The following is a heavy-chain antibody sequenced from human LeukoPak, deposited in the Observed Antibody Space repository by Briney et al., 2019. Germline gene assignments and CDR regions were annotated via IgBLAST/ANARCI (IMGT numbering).Heavy chain of an antibody. CDR3: ATGANLFQF. CDR1: GFTFSSYG. J-gene: IGHJ4*02. Sequence: GGSLRLSCAASGFTFSSYGMHWVRQAPGKGLEWVANIRHDGSQTYYLDSVKGRFTISRDNAKNEVYLEMNNLRGADTAVYYCATGANLFQFWGQGTLVTVSS. CDR2: IRHDGSQT. V-gene: IGHV3-7*01. D-gene: IGHD1-14*01.